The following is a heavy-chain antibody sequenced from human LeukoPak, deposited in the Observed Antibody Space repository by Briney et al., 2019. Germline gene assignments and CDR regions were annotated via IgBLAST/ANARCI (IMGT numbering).Heavy chain of an antibody. CDR3: AKGRVAGNGWTFNDF. D-gene: IGHD6-19*01. J-gene: IGHJ4*02. V-gene: IGHV3-23*01. Sequence: GGSLRLSCAASGLTFSSYGMSWVRQAPGKGLEWVSSFTASGAGSYYADSVRGRFTVSRDNSKNTVYLQMNSLRAEDTAVYYCAKGRVAGNGWTFNDFWGQGTLVTVSS. CDR1: GLTFSSYG. CDR2: FTASGAGS.